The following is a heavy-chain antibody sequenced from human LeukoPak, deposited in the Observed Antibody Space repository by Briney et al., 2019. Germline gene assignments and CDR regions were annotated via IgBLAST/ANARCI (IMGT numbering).Heavy chain of an antibody. CDR1: GRAITIYY. V-gene: IGHV4-59*01. CDR2: MYYSGST. J-gene: IGHJ6*03. Sequence: SETLSLTCTVSGRAITIYYWSWIRQPPGKGLEWIGYMYYSGSTNYNPSLKSRVTMSVDTSNNQISLKMTSLTAADTAVYYCARAPAGQPYYYMDVWGKGTTVTVSS. CDR3: ARAPAGQPYYYMDV. D-gene: IGHD2-2*01.